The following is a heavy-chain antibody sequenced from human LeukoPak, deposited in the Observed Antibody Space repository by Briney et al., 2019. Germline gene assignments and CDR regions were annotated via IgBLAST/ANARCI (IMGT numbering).Heavy chain of an antibody. V-gene: IGHV4-34*01. CDR1: GGSIRSYY. CDR3: ARMNYYGSGMAY. Sequence: SGTLSLTCTVSGGSIRSYYWSWIRQPPGKGLEWIGEINHSGSTNYNPSLKSRVTISVDTSKNQFSLKLSSVTAADTAVYYCARMNYYGSGMAYWGQGTLVTVSS. CDR2: INHSGST. D-gene: IGHD3-10*01. J-gene: IGHJ4*02.